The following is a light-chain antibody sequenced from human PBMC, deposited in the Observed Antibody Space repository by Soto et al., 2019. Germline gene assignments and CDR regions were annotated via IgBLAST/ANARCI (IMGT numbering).Light chain of an antibody. J-gene: IGLJ1*01. CDR1: TSDVGGYNF. Sequence: QSALAQPPSASGSPGQSVAISCTGTTSDVGGYNFVSWYQQHPGKAPKLIIYEATKRPSGAPDRFSGAWSGNTASLIVSGLQAEDEADYYCSAFAGSEGYVFGSGTKLTVL. V-gene: IGLV2-8*01. CDR3: SAFAGSEGYV. CDR2: EAT.